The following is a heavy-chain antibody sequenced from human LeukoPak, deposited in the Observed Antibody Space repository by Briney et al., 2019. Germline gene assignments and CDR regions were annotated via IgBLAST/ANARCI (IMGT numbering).Heavy chain of an antibody. J-gene: IGHJ3*02. CDR3: AKVVPAAHDAFDI. D-gene: IGHD2-2*01. Sequence: ASVKVSCKASGYTFTRYDINWVRQATGQGLEWMGWMNPNSGNTDYAQKFQGRVPMTRNTSISTAYMELSSLRSEDTAVYYCAKVVPAAHDAFDIWGQGTMVSVFS. CDR2: MNPNSGNT. CDR1: GYTFTRYD. V-gene: IGHV1-8*01.